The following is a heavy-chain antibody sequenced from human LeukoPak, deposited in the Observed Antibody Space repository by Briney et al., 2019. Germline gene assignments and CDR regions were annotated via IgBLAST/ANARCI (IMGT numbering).Heavy chain of an antibody. D-gene: IGHD3-10*01. CDR1: GGSISGYL. Sequence: SETLSLTCTVSGGSISGYLWSWIRQPAGKGLEWVGRTFDSGSTSYNPSLESRVTMSVDTPKNQFSLRLSSVTAADTAVYFCVREIPHYGIDYWGQGTLVTVSS. J-gene: IGHJ4*02. CDR2: TFDSGST. V-gene: IGHV4-4*07. CDR3: VREIPHYGIDY.